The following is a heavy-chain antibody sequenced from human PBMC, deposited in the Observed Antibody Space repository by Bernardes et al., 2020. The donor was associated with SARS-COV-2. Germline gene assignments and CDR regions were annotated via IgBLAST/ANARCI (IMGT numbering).Heavy chain of an antibody. J-gene: IGHJ4*02. Sequence: GVLRLSCSASGFTFSNYIIHWVRQAPGKGLEYVSAISNDGDTTFYADSVKGRFTISRDNSRNTLSLQMGSLRTEDTAIYYCVKSSIAAAGVDYWGQGTLVTVSS. D-gene: IGHD6-13*01. CDR2: ISNDGDTT. CDR3: VKSSIAAAGVDY. V-gene: IGHV3-64D*06. CDR1: GFTFSNYI.